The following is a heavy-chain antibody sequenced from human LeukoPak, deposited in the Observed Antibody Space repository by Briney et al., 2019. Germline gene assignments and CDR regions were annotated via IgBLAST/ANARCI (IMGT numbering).Heavy chain of an antibody. CDR1: GFTFSSYE. D-gene: IGHD3-10*01. CDR2: ISSSGSPI. J-gene: IGHJ4*02. V-gene: IGHV3-48*03. CDR3: ARDYYGSGMNDY. Sequence: GGSLRLSCVASGFTFSSYEMNWVRQAPGKGLEWVSYISSSGSPIYYAESVKGRFTISRDNAKNSVYLQMNSLRAEDTAVYYCARDYYGSGMNDYWGQGTLVTVSS.